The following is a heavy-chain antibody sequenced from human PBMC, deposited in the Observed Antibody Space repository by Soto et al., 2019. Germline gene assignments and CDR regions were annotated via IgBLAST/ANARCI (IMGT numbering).Heavy chain of an antibody. Sequence: PGESLKISCKGSGYSFTSYWISWVRQMPGKGLEWMGRIDPSDSYTNYSPSFQGHVTISADKSISTAYLQWSSLKASDTAMYYCARPMRQDNYVFGSGYYTPLVYYYSGMDVWGQGTRVNVS. CDR1: GYSFTSYW. CDR2: IDPSDSYT. CDR3: ARPMRQDNYVFGSGYYTPLVYYYSGMDV. J-gene: IGHJ6*02. D-gene: IGHD3-3*01. V-gene: IGHV5-10-1*01.